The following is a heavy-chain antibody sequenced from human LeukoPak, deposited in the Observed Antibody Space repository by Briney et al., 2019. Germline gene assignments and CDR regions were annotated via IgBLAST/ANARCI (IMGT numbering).Heavy chain of an antibody. J-gene: IGHJ5*02. Sequence: SETLSLTCTVSGGPITNYYWSWIRQPPGKGLEWIAYIDYSGTTNYNPSLKSRVTTSVDTSKNQFSLKLSSVTAADTAVYCCARMSSSWSWFDPWGQGTLVTVSS. D-gene: IGHD6-13*01. CDR2: IDYSGTT. V-gene: IGHV4-59*01. CDR1: GGPITNYY. CDR3: ARMSSSWSWFDP.